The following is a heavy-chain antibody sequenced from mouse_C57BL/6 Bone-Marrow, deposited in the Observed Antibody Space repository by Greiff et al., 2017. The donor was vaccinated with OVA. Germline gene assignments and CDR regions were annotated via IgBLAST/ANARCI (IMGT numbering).Heavy chain of an antibody. J-gene: IGHJ2*01. V-gene: IGHV1-59*01. D-gene: IGHD4-1*02. CDR2: IDPSDSYT. CDR1: GYTFTSYW. Sequence: QVQLKQPGAELVRPGTSVKLSCKASGYTFTSYWMHWVKQRPGQGLEWIGVIDPSDSYTNYNQKFKGKATLTVDTSSSTAYMQLSSLTSEDSAVYYCVPTGTLDYWGKGTTLTVSS. CDR3: VPTGTLDY.